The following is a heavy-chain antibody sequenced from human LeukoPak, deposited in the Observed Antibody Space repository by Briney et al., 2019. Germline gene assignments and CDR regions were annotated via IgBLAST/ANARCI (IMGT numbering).Heavy chain of an antibody. Sequence: PGGSLRLSCAASGFTFSSYSMNWVRQAPGKGLEWVSSISSSSSYIYYADSVKGRFTISRDNAKNSLYLQMNSLRAEDTAVYYCARDGIAAAGRKVDYYYYMDVWGKGTTVTVSS. CDR3: ARDGIAAAGRKVDYYYYMDV. J-gene: IGHJ6*03. CDR2: ISSSSSYI. CDR1: GFTFSSYS. D-gene: IGHD6-13*01. V-gene: IGHV3-21*01.